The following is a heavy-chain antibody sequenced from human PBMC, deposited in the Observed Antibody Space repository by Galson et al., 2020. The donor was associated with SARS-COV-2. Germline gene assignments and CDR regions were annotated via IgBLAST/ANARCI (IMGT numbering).Heavy chain of an antibody. D-gene: IGHD1-1*01. Sequence: TSETLSLTCTVSGGSINSGGYSWSWHRQPPGKGLEWSGYIYRSEHTYYNPSLNSRVTVPIDKSRNNFPLKVTPVAAADTAVYYCARAWGGAGTKSGLEPWGQGTLVTVSS. CDR3: ARAWGGAGTKSGLEP. CDR2: IYRSEHT. V-gene: IGHV4-30-2*01. J-gene: IGHJ5*02. CDR1: GGSINSGGYS.